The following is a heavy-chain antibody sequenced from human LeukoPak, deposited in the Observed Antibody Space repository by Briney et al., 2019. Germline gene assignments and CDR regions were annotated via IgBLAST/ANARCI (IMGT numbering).Heavy chain of an antibody. CDR3: ASGRAGVVIITLDY. V-gene: IGHV1-69*05. CDR1: RGTFSSYA. CDR2: IIPIFGTA. D-gene: IGHD3-3*01. Sequence: SVKVSCKASRGTFSSYAISWVRQAPGQGLEWMGGIIPIFGTANYAQKFQGRVTITTDESTSTAYMELSSLRSEETAVYYCASGRAGVVIITLDYWGQGTLVTVSS. J-gene: IGHJ4*02.